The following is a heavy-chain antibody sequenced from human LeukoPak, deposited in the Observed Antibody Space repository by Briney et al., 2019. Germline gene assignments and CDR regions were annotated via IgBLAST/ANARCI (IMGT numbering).Heavy chain of an antibody. CDR1: GFTFSDSY. CDR2: ISSSSTHT. J-gene: IGHJ4*02. D-gene: IGHD1-26*01. V-gene: IGHV3-11*06. CDR3: ARGGGPSY. Sequence: GGSLRLSCAASGFTFSDSYMSWIRQAPGKGLEWVSYISSSSTHTEYAGSVKGRFTISRDNSKNTLYLQMNSLRAEDTAVYYCARGGGPSYWGQGTLVTVSS.